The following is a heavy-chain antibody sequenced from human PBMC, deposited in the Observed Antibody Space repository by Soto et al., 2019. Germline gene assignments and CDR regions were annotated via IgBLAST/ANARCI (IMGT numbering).Heavy chain of an antibody. J-gene: IGHJ4*02. CDR1: GFTFSSYA. Sequence: GGSLRLSCAASGFTFSSYAMSWVRQAPGKGLEWVPAISGSGGSTYYADSVKGRFTISRDNSKNTLYLQMNSLRAEDTAVYYCAKVPTVVTLALDWGQGTLVTVSS. D-gene: IGHD4-17*01. CDR2: ISGSGGST. V-gene: IGHV3-23*01. CDR3: AKVPTVVTLALD.